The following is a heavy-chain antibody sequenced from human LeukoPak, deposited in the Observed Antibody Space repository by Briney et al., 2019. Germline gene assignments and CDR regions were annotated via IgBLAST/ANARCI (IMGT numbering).Heavy chain of an antibody. CDR2: IYYSGST. CDR3: ASLGGDYYDRGYHFDY. V-gene: IGHV4-59*01. J-gene: IGHJ4*02. Sequence: PSETLSLTCTVSGGSISSYYRSWIRQPPGKGLEWIGYIYYSGSTTYKPSPKSRVTRSVDTSKNPFSLMCSSVTAADTAVYYSASLGGDYYDRGYHFDYWGQGTLVTVSS. CDR1: GGSISSYY. D-gene: IGHD3-22*01.